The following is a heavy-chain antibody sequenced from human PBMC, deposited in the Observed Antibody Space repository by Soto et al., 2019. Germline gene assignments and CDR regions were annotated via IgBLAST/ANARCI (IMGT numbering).Heavy chain of an antibody. Sequence: GGSLRLSCAASGFTFSSYAMHWVRQAPGKGLEWVAVISYDGSNKYYADSVKGRFTISRDNSKNTLYLQMNSLRAEDTAVYYCARDSWLLDYWGQGTLVTVSS. V-gene: IGHV3-30-3*01. CDR2: ISYDGSNK. D-gene: IGHD5-12*01. CDR3: ARDSWLLDY. J-gene: IGHJ4*02. CDR1: GFTFSSYA.